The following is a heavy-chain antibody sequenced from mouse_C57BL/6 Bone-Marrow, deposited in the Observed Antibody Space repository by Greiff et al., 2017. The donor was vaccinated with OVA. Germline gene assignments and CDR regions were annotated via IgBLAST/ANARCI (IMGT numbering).Heavy chain of an antibody. V-gene: IGHV1-47*01. CDR3: AIYYGYDGGGHY. J-gene: IGHJ2*01. CDR1: GYTFTTYP. CDR2: FHPYNDDT. D-gene: IGHD2-2*01. Sequence: QVQLQHSGAELVKPGASVKMSCKASGYTFTTYPIEWMKQNHGKSLEWIGNFHPYNDDTKYNEKFKGKATLTVEKSSSTVYLELSRLTSDDSAVYYCAIYYGYDGGGHYWGQGTTLTVSS.